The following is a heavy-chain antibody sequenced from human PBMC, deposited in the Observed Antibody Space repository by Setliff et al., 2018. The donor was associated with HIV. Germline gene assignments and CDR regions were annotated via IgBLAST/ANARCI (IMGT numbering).Heavy chain of an antibody. V-gene: IGHV4-39*07. J-gene: IGHJ4*02. CDR1: GGSVSSSTTYY. D-gene: IGHD1-26*01. Sequence: LSLTCTVSGGSVSSSTTYYWGWIRQPPGKGLEWIGSMYYTGSSYYNPSLKSRVIISVDTSKNQFSLKLNSVTAADTAIYYCARAGMGALRSLFDYWGQGTLVTVSS. CDR3: ARAGMGALRSLFDY. CDR2: MYYTGSS.